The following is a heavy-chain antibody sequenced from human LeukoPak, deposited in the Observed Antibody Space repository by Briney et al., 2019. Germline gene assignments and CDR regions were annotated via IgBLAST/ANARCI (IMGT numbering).Heavy chain of an antibody. Sequence: SETLSLTCTVSGGSISSYYWSWIRQPPGKGLEWIGYIYYSGSSNYSPSLKSRVTISVDTSKNQFSLKLSSVTAADTAVYYCARDSRRGSSSWYGWFDPWGQGTLVTVSS. J-gene: IGHJ5*02. CDR3: ARDSRRGSSSWYGWFDP. CDR2: IYYSGSS. V-gene: IGHV4-59*01. CDR1: GGSISSYY. D-gene: IGHD6-13*01.